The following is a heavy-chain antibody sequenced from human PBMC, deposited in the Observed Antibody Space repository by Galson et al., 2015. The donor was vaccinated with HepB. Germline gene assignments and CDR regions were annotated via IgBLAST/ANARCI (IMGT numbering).Heavy chain of an antibody. Sequence: SLRLSCAASGFTFSSYSMNWVRQAPGKGLEWVSSISSSSSYIYYADSVKGRFTISRDNAKNSLYLQMNSLRAEDTAVYYCARPPRADSSSWYGWFDPWGQGTLVTVSS. CDR3: ARPPRADSSSWYGWFDP. J-gene: IGHJ5*02. V-gene: IGHV3-21*01. CDR2: ISSSSSYI. D-gene: IGHD6-13*01. CDR1: GFTFSSYS.